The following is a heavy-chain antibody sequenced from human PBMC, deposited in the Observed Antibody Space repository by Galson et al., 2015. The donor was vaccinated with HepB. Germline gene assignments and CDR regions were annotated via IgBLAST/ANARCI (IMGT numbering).Heavy chain of an antibody. V-gene: IGHV3-72*01. CDR2: TKNKANSHTT. CDR3: VRNYYYTGSGNYYDY. Sequence: SLRLSCAASGFTLSDHYMDWVRQAPGKGLEWVGRTKNKANSHTTESAAFVKGRFTISRDDSKKSLYLQMDSLKTEDTAVYYCVRNYYYTGSGNYYDYWGQGTLVTVSS. D-gene: IGHD3-22*01. J-gene: IGHJ4*02. CDR1: GFTLSDHY.